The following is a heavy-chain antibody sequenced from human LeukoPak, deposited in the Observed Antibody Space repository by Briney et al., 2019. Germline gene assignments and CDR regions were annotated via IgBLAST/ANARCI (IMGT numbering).Heavy chain of an antibody. CDR1: GFTFNDAR. D-gene: IGHD6-13*01. J-gene: IGHJ4*02. CDR3: TTDPYSIPGYFDY. Sequence: GGSLRLPCAASGFTFNDARMSWVRQAPGKGLEWVGRIRSKTDGGTADYAAPVKGRFTISREDSKNTLYLQMNSLKTEDTAVYYCTTDPYSIPGYFDYWGQGTLVTVSS. V-gene: IGHV3-15*01. CDR2: IRSKTDGGTA.